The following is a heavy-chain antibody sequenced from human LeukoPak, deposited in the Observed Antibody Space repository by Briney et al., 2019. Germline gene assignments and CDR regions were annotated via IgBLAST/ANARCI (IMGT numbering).Heavy chain of an antibody. D-gene: IGHD1-14*01. CDR1: GFTFSSYA. Sequence: GGSLRLSCAASGFTFSSYAMHWVRQAPGKGLEWVAVISYDGSNKYYADSVKGRFTISRDNSKNTLYLQMNSLRAEDTAVYYYARDKLSELDAFDIWGQGTMVTVSS. J-gene: IGHJ3*02. CDR3: ARDKLSELDAFDI. V-gene: IGHV3-30-3*01. CDR2: ISYDGSNK.